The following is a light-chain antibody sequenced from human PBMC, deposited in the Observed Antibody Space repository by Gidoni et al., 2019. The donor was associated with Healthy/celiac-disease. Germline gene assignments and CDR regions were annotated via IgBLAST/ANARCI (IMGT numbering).Light chain of an antibody. CDR3: QQYNNWPRGLT. CDR1: QNVSSN. V-gene: IGKV3-15*01. CDR2: GAS. Sequence: EIVMTHSPATLSVSPGERATLSCRASQNVSSNLSWYQQKPRQDPRLLIYGASTRATGIPARFSGSGSGTEFTLTISSLQYEDFAVYYCQQYNNWPRGLTFGGGTKVEIK. J-gene: IGKJ4*01.